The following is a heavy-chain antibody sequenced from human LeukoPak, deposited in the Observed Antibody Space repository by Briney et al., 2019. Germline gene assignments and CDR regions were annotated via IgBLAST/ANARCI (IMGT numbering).Heavy chain of an antibody. Sequence: PSETLSLTCTVSGGSISSYCWSWIRQPAGKGLEWIGYIYYSGSTNYNPSLKSRVTISVDTSKNQFSLKLSSVTAADTAVYYCARHVYSGSYSWFDPWGQGTLVTVSS. V-gene: IGHV4-59*08. CDR2: IYYSGST. CDR3: ARHVYSGSYSWFDP. CDR1: GGSISSYC. D-gene: IGHD1-26*01. J-gene: IGHJ5*02.